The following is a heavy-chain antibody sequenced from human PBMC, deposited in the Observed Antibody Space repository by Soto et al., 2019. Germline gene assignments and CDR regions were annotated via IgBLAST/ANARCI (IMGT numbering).Heavy chain of an antibody. CDR2: MFYSGLT. V-gene: IGHV4-39*01. CDR1: GYSVSSSYYY. Sequence: PSDTLSLTCSFSGYSVSSSYYYWAWIRQPPGKGLEWIGSMFYSGLTYYNPSLKSRVTLSVDTSKNHFSVRLNSVTAADTAVYYCAPLTVSLSGPYGIHVWGQGTTVNVS. D-gene: IGHD2-15*01. CDR3: APLTVSLSGPYGIHV. J-gene: IGHJ6*02.